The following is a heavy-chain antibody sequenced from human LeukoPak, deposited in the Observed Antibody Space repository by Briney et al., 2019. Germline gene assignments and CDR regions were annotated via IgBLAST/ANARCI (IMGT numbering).Heavy chain of an antibody. V-gene: IGHV3-30-3*01. D-gene: IGHD2-15*01. J-gene: IGHJ4*02. CDR1: GFTFSSYA. CDR2: ISYDGSNK. Sequence: GGSLRLSCAASGFTFSSYAMYWVRQAPGKGLEWVAVISYDGSNKYYADSVKGRFTISRDNSKNTLYLQMNSLRAEDTAVYYCAREDMGYYFDYWGQGTLVTVSS. CDR3: AREDMGYYFDY.